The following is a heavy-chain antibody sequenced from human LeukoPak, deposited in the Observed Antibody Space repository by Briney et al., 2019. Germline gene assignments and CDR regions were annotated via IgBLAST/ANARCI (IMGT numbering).Heavy chain of an antibody. CDR3: ARDSYGQYYFDY. CDR1: GGSISSGSYY. D-gene: IGHD5-18*01. J-gene: IGHJ4*02. V-gene: IGHV4-61*02. CDR2: IYTSGST. Sequence: PSETLSLTCTVSGGSISSGSYYWSWIRQPAGKGLEWIGRIYTSGSTNYNPSLKSRVTISVDTSKNQFSLKLSSVTAADTAVYYCARDSYGQYYFDYWGQGTLVTVSS.